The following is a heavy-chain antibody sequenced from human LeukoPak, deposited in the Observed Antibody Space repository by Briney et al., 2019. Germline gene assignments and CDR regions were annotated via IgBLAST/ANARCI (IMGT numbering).Heavy chain of an antibody. J-gene: IGHJ4*02. CDR3: ARDGQGSGKTYDY. CDR2: INPKCGST. CDR1: GYTFTDYY. V-gene: IGHV1-2*02. Sequence: GASVKVSCKASGYTFTDYYMHWVRQAPGQGLEWMGWINPKCGSTNYAQQYQGGVPMTRDTSIRTDYMELSSLRPDDTDVYFCARDGQGSGKTYDYWGQGTLVTVSS. D-gene: IGHD1-1*01.